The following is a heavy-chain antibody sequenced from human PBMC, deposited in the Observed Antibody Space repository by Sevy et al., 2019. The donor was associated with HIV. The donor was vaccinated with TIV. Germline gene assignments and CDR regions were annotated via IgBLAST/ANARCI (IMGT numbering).Heavy chain of an antibody. D-gene: IGHD2-15*01. CDR1: GGSVSSGSYY. J-gene: IGHJ5*02. Sequence: SETLSLTCTVSGGSVSSGSYYWSWIRQPPGKGLEWIGYFYYSGSTNYNPSLKSRVTISVDTTKNQFSLKLSSVTAAETAVYYGARGAAKSFGGWFDPWGQGTLVTVSS. CDR2: FYYSGST. V-gene: IGHV4-61*01. CDR3: ARGAAKSFGGWFDP.